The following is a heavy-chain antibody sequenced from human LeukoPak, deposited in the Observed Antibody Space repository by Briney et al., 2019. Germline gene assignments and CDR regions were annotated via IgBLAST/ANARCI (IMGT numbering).Heavy chain of an antibody. Sequence: QPGGSLRLSCAASGFTFSSYGMHWVRQAPGKGLEWVAFIRYDGSNKYYADSVKGRFTISRDNSKNTLYLQMNSLRAEDTAVYYCAKDFRGYSYGSHLDYWGQGTLVTVSS. CDR3: AKDFRGYSYGSHLDY. CDR2: IRYDGSNK. CDR1: GFTFSSYG. J-gene: IGHJ4*02. D-gene: IGHD5-18*01. V-gene: IGHV3-30*02.